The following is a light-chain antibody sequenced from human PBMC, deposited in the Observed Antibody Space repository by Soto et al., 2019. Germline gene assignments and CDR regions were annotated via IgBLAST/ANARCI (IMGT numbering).Light chain of an antibody. CDR3: QQLRLYPST. J-gene: IGKJ4*01. Sequence: IQLTQSPSSLSASVGDRVTITCRASQDIAIYLAWYQQKPGEAPKLLIYAASTLYGGGQSRFSGSGSGTDFALTITSLQAEDFATYYCQQLRLYPSTFGGGTKVEIK. V-gene: IGKV1-9*01. CDR2: AAS. CDR1: QDIAIY.